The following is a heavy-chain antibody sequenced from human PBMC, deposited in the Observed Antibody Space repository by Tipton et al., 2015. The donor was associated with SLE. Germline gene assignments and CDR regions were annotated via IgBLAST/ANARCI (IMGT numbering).Heavy chain of an antibody. Sequence: QLVQSGAEVKKPGASVKVSCKASGYTFTSYYMHWVRQAPGQGLEWMGIINPSGGSTSYAQKFQGRVTMTRDTSTSTAYMELRSLRSDDTAVYYCARDLTGIYWYFDLWGRGTLVTVSS. CDR2: INPSGGST. CDR3: ARDLTGIYWYFDL. V-gene: IGHV1-46*01. D-gene: IGHD7-27*01. CDR1: GYTFTSYY. J-gene: IGHJ2*01.